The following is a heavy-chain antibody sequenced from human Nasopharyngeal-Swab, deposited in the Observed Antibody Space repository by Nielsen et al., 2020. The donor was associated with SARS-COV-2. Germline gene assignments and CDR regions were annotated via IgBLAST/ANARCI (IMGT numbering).Heavy chain of an antibody. D-gene: IGHD3-3*01. CDR3: ARHTTTIFGVVIIPGFDY. V-gene: IGHV4-39*01. J-gene: IGHJ4*02. CDR2: IYYSGST. Sequence: WIRQPPEKGLEWIGSIYYSGSTYYNPSLKSRVTISVDTSKNQFSLKLSSVTAADTAVYYCARHTTTIFGVVIIPGFDYWGQGTLVTVSS.